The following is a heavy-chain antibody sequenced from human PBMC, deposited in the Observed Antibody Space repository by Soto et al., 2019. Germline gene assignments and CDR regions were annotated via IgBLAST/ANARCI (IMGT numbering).Heavy chain of an antibody. CDR2: ISGSGGST. CDR1: GFTFSSYA. CDR3: AKDLRRSYRYNG. J-gene: IGHJ4*02. V-gene: IGHV3-23*01. Sequence: GSLRLSCAASGFTFSSYAMSWVRQAPGKGLEWVSAISGSGGSTYYADSVKGRFTISRDNSKNTLYLQMNSLRAEDTAVYNCAKDLRRSYRYNGWGQGTRVTSPQ. D-gene: IGHD3-16*02.